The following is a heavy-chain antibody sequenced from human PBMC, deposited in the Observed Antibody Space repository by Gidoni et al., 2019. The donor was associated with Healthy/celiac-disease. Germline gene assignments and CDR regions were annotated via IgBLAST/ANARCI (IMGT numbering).Heavy chain of an antibody. CDR3: ARGVYGSGSYYKGPFFDY. CDR2: IWYDGSNK. Sequence: QVQLVESGGGVVQPGRSLRRSCAASGFTFSSYGMHWVRQAPGKGLELVAFIWYDGSNKYYADSVKGRFTISRDNSKNTLYLQMTSLRAEDTAVYYCARGVYGSGSYYKGPFFDYWGQGTLVTVSS. V-gene: IGHV3-33*01. J-gene: IGHJ4*02. CDR1: GFTFSSYG. D-gene: IGHD3-10*01.